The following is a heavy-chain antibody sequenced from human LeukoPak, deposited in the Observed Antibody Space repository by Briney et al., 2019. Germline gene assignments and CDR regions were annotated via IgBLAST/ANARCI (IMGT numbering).Heavy chain of an antibody. CDR1: XFTXSXYW. V-gene: IGHV3-74*01. D-gene: IGHD2-21*01. CDR3: AREGGGAFLDAFDI. J-gene: IGHJ3*02. Sequence: GSXXLXCXAXXFTXSXYWMHWVRQAPGKGLVWVXRINSDGIITNYADSVQGRFTISRDNAKNTLYLQMNGLRAEDTAAYYCAREGGGAFLDAFDIWGQGTKVTVSS. CDR2: INSDGIIT.